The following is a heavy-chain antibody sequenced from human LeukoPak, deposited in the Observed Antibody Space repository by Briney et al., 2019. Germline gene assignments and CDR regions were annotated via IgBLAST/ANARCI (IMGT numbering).Heavy chain of an antibody. Sequence: PGRSLRLSCAASGFTFSSYGMHWVRQAPGKGLEWVAVIWYDGSNKYYADSVKGRFTISRDNSKNTLYLQMNSLRAEDTAVYYCARSRTGYCSSTSCFDAFDIRGQGTMVTVSS. CDR3: ARSRTGYCSSTSCFDAFDI. D-gene: IGHD2-2*01. CDR2: IWYDGSNK. J-gene: IGHJ3*02. V-gene: IGHV3-33*01. CDR1: GFTFSSYG.